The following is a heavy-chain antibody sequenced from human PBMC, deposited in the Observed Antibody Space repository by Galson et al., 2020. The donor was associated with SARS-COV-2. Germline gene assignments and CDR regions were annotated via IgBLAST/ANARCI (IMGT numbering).Heavy chain of an antibody. CDR2: ISYDGSNK. V-gene: IGHV3-30*18. J-gene: IGHJ6*02. CDR3: AKDLWGLGYGDYFTPSGMDV. D-gene: IGHD4-17*01. CDR1: GFTFSSYG. Sequence: GGSLRLSCAASGFTFSSYGMHWVRQAPGKGLEWVAVISYDGSNKYYADSVKGRFTISRDNSKNTLYLQMNSLRAEDTAVYYCAKDLWGLGYGDYFTPSGMDVWGQGTTVTVSS.